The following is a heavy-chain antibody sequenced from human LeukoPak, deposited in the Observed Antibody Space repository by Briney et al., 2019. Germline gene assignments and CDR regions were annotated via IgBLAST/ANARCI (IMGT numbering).Heavy chain of an antibody. CDR3: AKDLVYYYGSGAFDY. V-gene: IGHV3-23*01. CDR1: GFTFSSYA. Sequence: GGSLRLSCAASGFTFSSYAMSWVRQAPGKGLEWVSATSGSGGSTYYADSVKGRFTISRDNSKNTLYLQMNSLRAEDTAVYYCAKDLVYYYGSGAFDYWGQGTLVTVSS. J-gene: IGHJ4*02. CDR2: TSGSGGST. D-gene: IGHD3-10*01.